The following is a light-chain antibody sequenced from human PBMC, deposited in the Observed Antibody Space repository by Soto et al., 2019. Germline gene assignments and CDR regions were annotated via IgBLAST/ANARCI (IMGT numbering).Light chain of an antibody. CDR1: QSISSW. Sequence: DIQMTQSPSTLSASVGDRVTIGCRASQSISSWLAWYQQKPGKAPKLLIYKASIVESGVPSRFSGSGSATEFTLTISSLQPEDFASYYCQQYETFPLTFGGGTKVEIK. CDR2: KAS. V-gene: IGKV1-5*03. J-gene: IGKJ4*01. CDR3: QQYETFPLT.